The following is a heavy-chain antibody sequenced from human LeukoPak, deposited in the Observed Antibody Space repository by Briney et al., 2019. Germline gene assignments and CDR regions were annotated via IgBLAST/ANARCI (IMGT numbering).Heavy chain of an antibody. CDR3: AKRGVVIRVILVGFHKEAYYFDS. CDR1: GITLSNHG. V-gene: IGHV3-23*01. CDR2: ISGSGGGT. J-gene: IGHJ4*02. D-gene: IGHD3-22*01. Sequence: GGSLRLSCAVSGITLSNHGMSWVRQAPGKGLEWVADISGSGGGTNYADSVKGRFTISRDNPRNTLYLQMNSLRAEDTAVYFCAKRGVVIRVILVGFHKEAYYFDSWGQGALVTVSS.